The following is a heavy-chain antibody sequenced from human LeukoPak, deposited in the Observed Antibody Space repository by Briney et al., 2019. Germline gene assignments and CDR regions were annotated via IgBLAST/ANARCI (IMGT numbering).Heavy chain of an antibody. CDR3: ARVGLVPSRVDY. D-gene: IGHD6-19*01. J-gene: IGHJ4*02. CDR1: GGSISSYY. V-gene: IGHV4-59*08. CDR2: LYYSGST. Sequence: PSETLSLTCTVSGGSISSYYWTWIRQPPGKGLEWIGSLYYSGSTNYNPSLKSRVTISVDTSKNQFSLKLSSVTAADTAVYYCARVGLVPSRVDYWSQGTLVTVSS.